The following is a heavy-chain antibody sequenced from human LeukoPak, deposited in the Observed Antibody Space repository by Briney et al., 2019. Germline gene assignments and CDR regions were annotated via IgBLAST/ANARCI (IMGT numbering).Heavy chain of an antibody. J-gene: IGHJ4*02. CDR2: ISGSGGST. CDR1: GFTFNNYA. Sequence: PGGSLRLSCAASGFTFNNYAMSWVRQAPGKGLEWVSAISGSGGSTYYADSVKGRFTISRDNSKNTLYLQMNSLRAEDTAVYYCAKDQRCGSTSCYGDYWGQGTLVTVSS. V-gene: IGHV3-23*01. D-gene: IGHD2-2*01. CDR3: AKDQRCGSTSCYGDY.